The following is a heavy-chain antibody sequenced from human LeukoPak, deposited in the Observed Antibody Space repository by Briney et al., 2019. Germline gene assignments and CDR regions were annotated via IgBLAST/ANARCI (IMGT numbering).Heavy chain of an antibody. D-gene: IGHD7-27*01. CDR3: ARLPLTEDLDY. CDR2: IYYSGST. J-gene: IGHJ4*02. CDR1: GGSISNFY. V-gene: IGHV4-59*08. Sequence: PSETLSLTCTVSGGSISNFYWSWIRQSPEKGLEWIGYIYYSGSTDYNPSLKSRVTISVDTSKNQFFLKLSSVTTADTAVYYCARLPLTEDLDYWGQGTLVTVSS.